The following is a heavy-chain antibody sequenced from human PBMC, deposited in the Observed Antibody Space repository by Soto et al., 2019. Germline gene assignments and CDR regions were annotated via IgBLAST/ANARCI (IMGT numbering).Heavy chain of an antibody. V-gene: IGHV1-2*04. Sequence: QVQLVQSGAEVKKPGASVKVCCKASGYTFTGYYRHWVRQAPGQGLEWMGWINPNSGGTNYAQKFQGWVTMTRDTSITTAYIELSRLRSDDTAVYYCARGPYTSSSLYYYYYYMDVWGKGTTVTVSS. CDR1: GYTFTGYY. CDR3: ARGPYTSSSLYYYYYYMDV. D-gene: IGHD6-6*01. J-gene: IGHJ6*03. CDR2: INPNSGGT.